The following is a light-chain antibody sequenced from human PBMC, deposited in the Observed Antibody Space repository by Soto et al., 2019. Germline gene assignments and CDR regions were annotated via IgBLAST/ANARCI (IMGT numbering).Light chain of an antibody. J-gene: IGKJ5*01. CDR2: DAS. CDR1: QSVSSSY. CDR3: QQYGNSPIT. Sequence: EIVLTQPPGTLSLSPGERATLSCRASQSVSSSYLAWYQQKPGQAPRLLIYDASIRATGIPDRFSGSGSGTDFTLTISRLKTEDFAGYYCQQYGNSPITFGQGTRLDMK. V-gene: IGKV3-20*01.